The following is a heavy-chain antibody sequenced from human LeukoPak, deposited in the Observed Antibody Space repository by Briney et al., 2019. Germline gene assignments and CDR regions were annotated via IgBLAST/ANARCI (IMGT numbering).Heavy chain of an antibody. J-gene: IGHJ4*02. Sequence: ASVTVSFTASGGTFSSYAISWVRQAPGQGLEWMGGIIPIFGTANYAQKFQGRVTITTDESTSTAYMELSSLRSEDTAVYYCARAYGSGSSFDYWGQGTLVTVSS. V-gene: IGHV1-69*05. CDR2: IIPIFGTA. CDR3: ARAYGSGSSFDY. D-gene: IGHD3-10*01. CDR1: GGTFSSYA.